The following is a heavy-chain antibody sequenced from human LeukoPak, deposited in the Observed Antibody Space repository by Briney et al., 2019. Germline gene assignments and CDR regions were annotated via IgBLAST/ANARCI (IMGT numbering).Heavy chain of an antibody. CDR1: GGSISSSSYY. Sequence: SETLSLTCTVSGGSISSSSYYWGWIRQPPGKGLEWIGSIYYSGSTYYNPSLKSRVTISVDTSKNQFSLKLSPVTAADTAVYYCARSISTVTTYDYWGQGTLVTVSS. D-gene: IGHD4-17*01. V-gene: IGHV4-39*01. J-gene: IGHJ4*02. CDR2: IYYSGST. CDR3: ARSISTVTTYDY.